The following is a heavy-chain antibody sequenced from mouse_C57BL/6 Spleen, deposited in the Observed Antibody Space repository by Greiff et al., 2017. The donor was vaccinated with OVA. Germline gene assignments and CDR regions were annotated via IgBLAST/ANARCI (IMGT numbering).Heavy chain of an antibody. V-gene: IGHV1-82*01. Sequence: QVHVKQSGPELVKPGASVKISCKASGYAFSSSWMNWVKQRPGKGLEWIGRIYPGDGDTNYNGKFKGKATLTADKSSSTAYMQLSSLTSEDSAVYFCARSYDGYYDSLWFDVWGTGTTVTVSS. CDR3: ARSYDGYYDSLWFDV. J-gene: IGHJ1*03. CDR2: IYPGDGDT. D-gene: IGHD2-3*01. CDR1: GYAFSSSW.